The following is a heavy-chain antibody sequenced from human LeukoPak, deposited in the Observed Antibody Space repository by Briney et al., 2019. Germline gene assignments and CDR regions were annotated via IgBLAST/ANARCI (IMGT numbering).Heavy chain of an antibody. J-gene: IGHJ4*02. CDR3: ARVEVLQSYYFDY. CDR2: IRSKAYGGTT. V-gene: IGHV3-49*03. CDR1: GFTFGDYA. Sequence: GGSLRLSCTASGFTFGDYAMSWFRQAPGKGLEWVGFIRSKAYGGTTEYAASVKGRLTISRDNSKNTLYLQMNSLRAEDTAVYYCARVEVLQSYYFDYWGQGTLVTVSS. D-gene: IGHD4-11*01.